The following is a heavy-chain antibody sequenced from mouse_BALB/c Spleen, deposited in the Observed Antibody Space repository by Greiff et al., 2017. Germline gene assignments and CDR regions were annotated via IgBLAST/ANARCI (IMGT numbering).Heavy chain of an antibody. V-gene: IGHV5-6-5*01. J-gene: IGHJ2*01. CDR2: ISSGGST. CDR1: GFTFSSYA. Sequence: DVMLVESGGGLVKPGGSLKLSCAASGFTFSSYAMSWVRQTPEKRLEWVASISSGGSTYYPDSVKGRFTISRDNARNILYLQMSSLRSEDTAMYYCARGPPYYGYDGFDYWGQGTTLTVSS. D-gene: IGHD2-9*01. CDR3: ARGPPYYGYDGFDY.